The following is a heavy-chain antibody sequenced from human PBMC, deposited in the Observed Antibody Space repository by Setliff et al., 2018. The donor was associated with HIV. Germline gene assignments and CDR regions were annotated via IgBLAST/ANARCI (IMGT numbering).Heavy chain of an antibody. J-gene: IGHJ4*02. CDR1: GDSISGYY. CDR3: ARDQKGYSYGY. CDR2: MHTSGNT. V-gene: IGHV4-4*07. D-gene: IGHD5-18*01. Sequence: PSETLSLTCTSSGDSISGYYWSWIRQPAGKGLEWIGRMHTSGNTNYNPSLKSRVTMSVDTSKNQFSLRLSSVTAADTAVYYCARDQKGYSYGYWGQGTLVTVSS.